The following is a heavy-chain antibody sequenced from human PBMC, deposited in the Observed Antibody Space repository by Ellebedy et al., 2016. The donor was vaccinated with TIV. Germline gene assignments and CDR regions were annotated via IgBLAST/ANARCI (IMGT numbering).Heavy chain of an antibody. Sequence: GESLKISCAASGFTFSTYTMNWVRQAPGKGLEWVSSISSSYDYTYYADSVKGRFTISRDNTKNSLYLQMNSLRAEDTAVYYCASQTATTFVAGSPIRDYWGQGTLVTVSS. CDR2: ISSSYDYT. V-gene: IGHV3-21*01. CDR3: ASQTATTFVAGSPIRDY. CDR1: GFTFSTYT. D-gene: IGHD3-16*01. J-gene: IGHJ4*02.